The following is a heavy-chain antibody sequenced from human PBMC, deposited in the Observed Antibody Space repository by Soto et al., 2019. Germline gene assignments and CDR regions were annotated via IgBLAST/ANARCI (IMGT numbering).Heavy chain of an antibody. D-gene: IGHD3-16*02. CDR1: GFSLSTSGMC. CDR3: ARIGTGSYRLYYFDY. Sequence: VSGPTLVNPTQTLTLTCTFSGFSLSTSGMCVSWIRQPPGKALEWLARIDWDDDKYYSTSLKTRLTISKDTSKNQVVLTMTNMDPVDTATYYCARIGTGSYRLYYFDYWGQGTLVTVSS. J-gene: IGHJ4*02. CDR2: IDWDDDK. V-gene: IGHV2-70*11.